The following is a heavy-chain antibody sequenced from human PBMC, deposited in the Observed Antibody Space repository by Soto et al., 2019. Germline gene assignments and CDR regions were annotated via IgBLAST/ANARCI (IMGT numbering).Heavy chain of an antibody. V-gene: IGHV1-69*02. J-gene: IGHJ4*02. CDR2: IIPILGIA. Sequence: QVQLVQSGAEVKKPGSSVKVSCKASGGTFSSYTISWVRQAPGQGLEWMGRIIPILGIANYAQKLQGRVTXTXXNSTSTAYMELSSLRSEDTAVYYCARVEGDGYNHYWGQGTLVTVSS. D-gene: IGHD5-12*01. CDR1: GGTFSSYT. CDR3: ARVEGDGYNHY.